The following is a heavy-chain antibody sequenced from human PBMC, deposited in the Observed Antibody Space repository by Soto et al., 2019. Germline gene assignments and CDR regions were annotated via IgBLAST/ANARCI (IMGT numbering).Heavy chain of an antibody. V-gene: IGHV2-5*01. Sequence: ESGPTLVNPTQTLTLTCTFSGFSLPTSGVGVGWIRQPPGKALEWLSLIYWNDVKRYSPSLKSRLTLTKDTPKNQVVLTVTNKETGNTATYSCAHRAIYTSPWFYFAKGGQGTLVPLSS. D-gene: IGHD6-13*01. CDR2: IYWNDVK. CDR1: GFSLPTSGVG. J-gene: IGHJ1*01. CDR3: AHRAIYTSPWFYFAK.